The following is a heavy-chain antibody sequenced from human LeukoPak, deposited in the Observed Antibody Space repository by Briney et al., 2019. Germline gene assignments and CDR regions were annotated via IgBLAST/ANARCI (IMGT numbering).Heavy chain of an antibody. V-gene: IGHV3-48*01. Sequence: GGSLRLSCAASGFTFSSHSMNWVRQAPGKGLEWLSYITDSGSDKYYADSVKGRFTISRDNAKNSLYLQMNSLRADDTAVYYCARDLAVAGHWGQGTLVTVSS. CDR3: ARDLAVAGH. CDR1: GFTFSSHS. D-gene: IGHD6-19*01. J-gene: IGHJ4*02. CDR2: ITDSGSDK.